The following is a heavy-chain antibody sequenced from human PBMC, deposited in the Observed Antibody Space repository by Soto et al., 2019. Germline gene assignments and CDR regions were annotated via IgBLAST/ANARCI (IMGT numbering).Heavy chain of an antibody. CDR3: ARVAAHYYDCSGYYPDAFDI. J-gene: IGHJ3*02. V-gene: IGHV3-11*01. CDR1: GFTFSDYY. Sequence: GGSLRLSCAASGFTFSDYYMSWIRQAPGKGLEWVSYISSSGSTIYYADSVKGRFTISRDNAKNSLYLQMNSLRAEDTAVYYCARVAAHYYDCSGYYPDAFDIWGQGTMVT. D-gene: IGHD3-22*01. CDR2: ISSSGSTI.